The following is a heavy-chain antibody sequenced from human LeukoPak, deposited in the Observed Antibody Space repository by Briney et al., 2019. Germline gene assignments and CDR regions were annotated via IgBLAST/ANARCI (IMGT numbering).Heavy chain of an antibody. V-gene: IGHV4-39*01. CDR2: LYYSGST. Sequence: SETLSLTCTVSGGSISSSSFYWDWMRQPPGKGLEWIGSLYYSGSTYNNPSLKSRVTISVDTSKNQFSLNLSSVTAADTAVYYCARLPSEYNWNYFDSWGQGTLVTVSS. D-gene: IGHD1-20*01. CDR3: ARLPSEYNWNYFDS. J-gene: IGHJ4*02. CDR1: GGSISSSSFY.